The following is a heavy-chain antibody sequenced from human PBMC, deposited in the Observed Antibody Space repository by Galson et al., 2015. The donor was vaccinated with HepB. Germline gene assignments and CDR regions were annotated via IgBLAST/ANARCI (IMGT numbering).Heavy chain of an antibody. CDR2: MSHDGSYE. J-gene: IGHJ5*02. Sequence: SLRLSCAASTISFTGYAINWVRQTPGKGLEWVAVMSHDGSYEYYTESVKGRFTISRDDSKKMVYLQMNSLKTEDTAVYYCARLGHGYSPGGGFDPWGQGTLVTVSS. CDR1: TISFTGYA. CDR3: ARLGHGYSPGGGFDP. V-gene: IGHV3-30*04. D-gene: IGHD5-18*01.